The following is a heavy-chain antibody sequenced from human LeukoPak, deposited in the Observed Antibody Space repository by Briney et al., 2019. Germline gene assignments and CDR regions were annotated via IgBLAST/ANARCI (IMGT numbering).Heavy chain of an antibody. D-gene: IGHD2-15*01. CDR3: ARLDGGSCRFDY. J-gene: IGHJ4*02. CDR2: FYYCGST. V-gene: IGHV4-59*08. Sequence: PSETLSLTCTVSGGSITSYFWSWIRQPPGKGLEYIGYFYYCGSTKYNPSLKSRVTISVDTSKNQFSLKLSSVTAADTAVYYCARLDGGSCRFDYWGQGTLVTVSS. CDR1: GGSITSYF.